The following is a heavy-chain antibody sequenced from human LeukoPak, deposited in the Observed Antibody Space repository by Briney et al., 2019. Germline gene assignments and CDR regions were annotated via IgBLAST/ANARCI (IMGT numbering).Heavy chain of an antibody. J-gene: IGHJ4*02. D-gene: IGHD3-10*01. CDR2: IYTSGNT. Sequence: PSETLSLTCTVSGGSISTGSYCWSWIRQPAGKGLEWIGHIYTSGNTNYNPSLKSRVTISVDTSKNQFSLKLSSVTAADTAVYYCARTRYYYNSRSYGAPYYFDYWGQGTLVTVSS. CDR3: ARTRYYYNSRSYGAPYYFDY. CDR1: GGSISTGSYC. V-gene: IGHV4-61*09.